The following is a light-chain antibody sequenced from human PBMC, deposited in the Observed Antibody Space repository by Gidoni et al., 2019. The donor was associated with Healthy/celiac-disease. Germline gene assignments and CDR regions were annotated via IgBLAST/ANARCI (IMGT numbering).Light chain of an antibody. Sequence: EIVLTQSPATLSLSPGERATLSCRASQSVSSYLAWYQQKPGQAPRLLIYDASNRATGIPARFSGSGSGTDFTLTISSPEPEDFAVYYCQQRSISLTFGGGTKVEIK. CDR1: QSVSSY. V-gene: IGKV3-11*01. J-gene: IGKJ4*01. CDR3: QQRSISLT. CDR2: DAS.